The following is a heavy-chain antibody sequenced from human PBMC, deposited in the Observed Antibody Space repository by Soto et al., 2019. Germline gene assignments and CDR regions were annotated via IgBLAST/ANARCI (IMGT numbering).Heavy chain of an antibody. D-gene: IGHD6-19*01. CDR1: GFTFSSYA. J-gene: IGHJ4*02. CDR3: ARDPSVSSGFDY. CDR2: ISYDGSNK. V-gene: IGHV3-30-3*01. Sequence: QVQLVESGGGVVQPGRSLRLSCAASGFTFSSYAMHWVRQARGKGLEWVAVISYDGSNKYYADSVKGRFTISSDTSKNTLYLQMNSLRAEDTAVYYCARDPSVSSGFDYWGQGTLVTVSS.